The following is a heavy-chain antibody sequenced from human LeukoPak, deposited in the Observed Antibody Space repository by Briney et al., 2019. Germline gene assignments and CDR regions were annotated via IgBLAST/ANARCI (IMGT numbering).Heavy chain of an antibody. CDR3: SRSRRVLCTGACYSFDY. V-gene: IGHV3-49*03. D-gene: IGHD2-8*02. J-gene: IGHJ4*02. Sequence: QLGRSLRLSCSSSGFTFGDFGMSWFRQAPGKGPEWVGFIRSKVYGGATEYAASVKGRFIISRDDSKSIAYLQMNSLETEDTAVYYCSRSRRVLCTGACYSFDYWGQGTLVTVSS. CDR2: IRSKVYGGAT. CDR1: GFTFGDFG.